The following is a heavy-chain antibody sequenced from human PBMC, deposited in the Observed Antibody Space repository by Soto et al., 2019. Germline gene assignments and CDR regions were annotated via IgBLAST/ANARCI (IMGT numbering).Heavy chain of an antibody. CDR2: IRSKANNYAT. CDR1: GFTFSGSV. J-gene: IGHJ4*02. Sequence: EVQLVESGGGLVQPGGSLKLSRAASGFTFSGSVVHWVRQTSGKGLEWVGRIRSKANNYATAYAVSVKGRFTISRDDSRNTAYLQMNSLKTEDTAVYYCARGVYDFWSGHPKGLDYWGQGTVVTVSS. D-gene: IGHD3-3*01. CDR3: ARGVYDFWSGHPKGLDY. V-gene: IGHV3-73*02.